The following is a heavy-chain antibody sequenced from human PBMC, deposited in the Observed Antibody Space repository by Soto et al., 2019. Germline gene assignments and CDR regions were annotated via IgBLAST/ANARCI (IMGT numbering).Heavy chain of an antibody. J-gene: IGHJ4*02. D-gene: IGHD6-6*01. CDR3: ASGEARRWTSPDY. Sequence: QVQLVESGGGVVQPGRSLRLSCAASGFTFSSYAMHWVRQAPGKGLEWVAVISYDGSNKYYADSVKGRFTISRDNSKNTLYLQMNSLRAEDTAVYYCASGEARRWTSPDYWGKGTLVTVSS. CDR1: GFTFSSYA. V-gene: IGHV3-30-3*01. CDR2: ISYDGSNK.